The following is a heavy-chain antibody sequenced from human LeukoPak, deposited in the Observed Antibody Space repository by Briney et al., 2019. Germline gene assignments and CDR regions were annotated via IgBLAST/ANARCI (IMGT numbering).Heavy chain of an antibody. CDR3: AKDIVVVTAILFDY. J-gene: IGHJ4*02. CDR1: GFTFSSYA. CDR2: ISGSGGST. V-gene: IGHV3-23*01. D-gene: IGHD2-21*02. Sequence: GGSLTLSCAASGFTFSSYAMSWVRQAPGKGLEWVSAISGSGGSTYYADSVKGRFTISRDNSKNTLYLQMNSLRAEDTAVYYCAKDIVVVTAILFDYWGQRPVDTVSS.